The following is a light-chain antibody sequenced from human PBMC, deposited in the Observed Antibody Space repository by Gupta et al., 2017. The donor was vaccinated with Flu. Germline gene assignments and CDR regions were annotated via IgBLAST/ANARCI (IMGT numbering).Light chain of an antibody. Sequence: EIVMTQSPATLSVSPGERAALSCRASQTITSNLAWYQQKPGQAPRLLIYGTATRATGIPARFRGSGSGTEFTLTISSLQSEDVAVYYCQQYEGWTQAFTFGQGTKLEIK. V-gene: IGKV3-15*01. CDR2: GTA. CDR1: QTITSN. J-gene: IGKJ2*01. CDR3: QQYEGWTQAFT.